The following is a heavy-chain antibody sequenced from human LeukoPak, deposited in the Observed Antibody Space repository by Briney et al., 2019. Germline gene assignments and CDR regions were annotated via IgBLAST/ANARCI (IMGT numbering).Heavy chain of an antibody. J-gene: IGHJ4*02. D-gene: IGHD5-18*01. CDR3: AKDMGYTFGHAFAY. CDR1: GFTFSNYF. CDR2: IKEDGSEK. V-gene: IGHV3-7*01. Sequence: GGSLRLSCAASGFTFSNYFLTWVRQAPGKGLEWLANIKEDGSEKQYVDSVKGRFTISRDNAKNSLYLQMNSLRTEDTAMYYCAKDMGYTFGHAFAYWGQGTLVTVSS.